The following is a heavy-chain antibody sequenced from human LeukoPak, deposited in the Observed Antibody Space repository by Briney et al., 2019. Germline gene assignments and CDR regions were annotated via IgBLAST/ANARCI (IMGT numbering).Heavy chain of an antibody. D-gene: IGHD2-15*01. J-gene: IGHJ4*02. V-gene: IGHV3-43D*03. CDR1: GFTFDDYA. CDR2: ISWDGANT. CDR3: AKDLLRYCSSGSCGPLGY. Sequence: PGRSLRLSCAASGFTFDDYAMHWVRQAPGKRLEWISLISWDGANTYYADSVKGRFTISRDNSLKSLYLQMNSLRVEDTALYYCAKDLLRYCSSGSCGPLGYWGQGTLVTVSS.